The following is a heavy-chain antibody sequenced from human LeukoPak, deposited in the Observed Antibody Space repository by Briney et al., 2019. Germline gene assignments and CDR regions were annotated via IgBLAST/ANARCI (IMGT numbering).Heavy chain of an antibody. CDR1: GFTFSSYA. Sequence: PGRSLRLSCAASGFTFSSYAMHWVRQAPGKGLEWVAVISYDGSNKYYADSVKGRFTISRDNSKNTLYLQMNSLRAEDTAVYYCAKEGYSYYYFDYWGQGTLVTVSS. V-gene: IGHV3-30-3*01. CDR3: AKEGYSYYYFDY. CDR2: ISYDGSNK. J-gene: IGHJ4*02. D-gene: IGHD5-18*01.